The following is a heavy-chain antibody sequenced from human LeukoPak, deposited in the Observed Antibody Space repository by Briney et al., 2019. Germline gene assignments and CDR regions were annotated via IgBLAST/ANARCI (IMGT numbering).Heavy chain of an antibody. D-gene: IGHD6-13*01. V-gene: IGHV3-23*01. CDR2: ISDSSRTT. J-gene: IGHJ4*02. CDR3: AKKLGFIPQFDY. CDR1: GFTFSTEA. Sequence: PGGSLRLSCEVSGFTFSTEAMTWVRQAPGKGLEWVSSISDSSRTTYYADSVQGQFTISRDNSRNTVYLQMNSLRVEDTAFYYCAKKLGFIPQFDYWSQGTLVAVSS.